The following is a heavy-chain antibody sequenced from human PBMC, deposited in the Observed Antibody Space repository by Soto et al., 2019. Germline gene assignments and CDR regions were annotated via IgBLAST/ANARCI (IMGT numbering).Heavy chain of an antibody. D-gene: IGHD3-16*01. Sequence: ASVKVSCKASGYTFTSYDINWVRQATGQGLEWMGWMNPNSGNTGYAQKFQGRVTMTRNTSISTAYMELSSLRSEDTAVYYCASSSGGVFGISIEGTNWFAHWAQGTLVTVSS. V-gene: IGHV1-8*01. CDR2: MNPNSGNT. CDR1: GYTFTSYD. J-gene: IGHJ5*02. CDR3: ASSSGGVFGISIEGTNWFAH.